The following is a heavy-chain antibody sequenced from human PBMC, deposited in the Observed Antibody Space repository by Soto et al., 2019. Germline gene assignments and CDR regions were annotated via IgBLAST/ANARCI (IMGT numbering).Heavy chain of an antibody. CDR3: AKKPPSSIQGWAFGMDV. J-gene: IGHJ6*02. Sequence: EVQLVETGGGLIQPGGSLRLSCLASGFSVTTNYIIWVRQPPGKGLDWVSTTFTGGSTHYADSVKGRFSISRDNSKNTVYLQMNNLRVEDTAVYYCAKKPPSSIQGWAFGMDVWGQGTTVSVSS. D-gene: IGHD1-26*01. CDR1: GFSVTTNY. V-gene: IGHV3-53*02. CDR2: TFTGGST.